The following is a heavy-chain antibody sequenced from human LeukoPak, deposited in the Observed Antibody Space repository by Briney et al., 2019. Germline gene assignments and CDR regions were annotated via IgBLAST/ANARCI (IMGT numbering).Heavy chain of an antibody. CDR2: ISGSGDST. Sequence: GGSLRLSCAASKFTFSNYAMSWVRQAPGKGLEWVSAISGSGDSTYYADSVKGRFTITRDNAQNSLTLHMNTLRADDTAVYYCAKDGGTHFDHWGQGTLVTVSS. J-gene: IGHJ4*02. D-gene: IGHD1-26*01. CDR3: AKDGGTHFDH. CDR1: KFTFSNYA. V-gene: IGHV3-23*01.